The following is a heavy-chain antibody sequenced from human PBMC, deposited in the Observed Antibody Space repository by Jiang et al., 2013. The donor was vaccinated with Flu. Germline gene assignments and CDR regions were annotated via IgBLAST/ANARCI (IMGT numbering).Heavy chain of an antibody. Sequence: SGFSLSTSGMCVSWIRQPPGKALEWLALIDWDDDKYYSTSLKTRLTISKDTSKNQVVLTMTNMDPVDTATYYCARTTTRGYGDYGDFDYWGQGTLVTVSS. CDR1: GFSLSTSGMC. CDR3: ARTTTRGYGDYGDFDY. J-gene: IGHJ4*02. V-gene: IGHV2-70*01. CDR2: IDWDDDK. D-gene: IGHD4-17*01.